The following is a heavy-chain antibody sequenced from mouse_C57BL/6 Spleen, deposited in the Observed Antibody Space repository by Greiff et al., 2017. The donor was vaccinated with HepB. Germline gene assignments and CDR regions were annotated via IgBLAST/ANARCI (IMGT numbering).Heavy chain of an antibody. CDR2: INPNYGTT. Sequence: VQLQQSGPELVKPGASVKISCKASGYSFTDYNMNWVKQSNGKSLEWIGVINPNYGTTSYNEKFKGKATLTVDQSSSTAYMQLNSLTSEDSAVYYCARGANWEGRDAMDYWGQGTSVTVSS. CDR1: GYSFTDYN. CDR3: ARGANWEGRDAMDY. J-gene: IGHJ4*01. V-gene: IGHV1-39*01. D-gene: IGHD4-1*01.